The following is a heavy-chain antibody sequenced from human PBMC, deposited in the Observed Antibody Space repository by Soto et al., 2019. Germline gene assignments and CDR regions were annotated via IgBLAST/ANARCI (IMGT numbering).Heavy chain of an antibody. Sequence: SVKGSCKASGGTFSSYTISWVRQAPGQGLEWMGRIIPILGIANYAQKFQGRVTITADKSTSTAYMELSSLRSEDTAVYYGARSDPPNIVVDAYWGQGTLVTVSS. CDR3: ARSDPPNIVVDAY. V-gene: IGHV1-69*02. D-gene: IGHD2-15*01. CDR2: IIPILGIA. J-gene: IGHJ4*02. CDR1: GGTFSSYT.